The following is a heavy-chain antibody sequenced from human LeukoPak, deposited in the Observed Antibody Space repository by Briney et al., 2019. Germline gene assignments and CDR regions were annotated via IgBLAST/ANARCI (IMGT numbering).Heavy chain of an antibody. D-gene: IGHD3-22*01. Sequence: ASVKLSCKAAVYTFTGYDMHWVRQAPGQRLEWRGGMNPSIVGTNYAQKFQGRVTVTRDTSISTAYMDLSRLRSDDTAVYYCARAGVWDYSDSSGYHNAAFDIWGQGTMVTVSS. V-gene: IGHV1-2*02. CDR1: VYTFTGYD. CDR2: MNPSIVGT. CDR3: ARAGVWDYSDSSGYHNAAFDI. J-gene: IGHJ3*02.